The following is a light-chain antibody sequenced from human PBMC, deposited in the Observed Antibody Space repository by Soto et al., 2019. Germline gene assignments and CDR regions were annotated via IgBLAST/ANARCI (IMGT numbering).Light chain of an antibody. CDR3: QQYFSIPWT. CDR2: WAS. J-gene: IGKJ1*01. Sequence: DIVMTQSPDSLAVSLGERATIDCKSSQSILYSSNNQKYLAWYQQRPGQPPKLLIYWASTRESGVPDRFSGSESGTDFTLTISSLQAEDAAVYYCQQYFSIPWTFGQGTKVDIK. V-gene: IGKV4-1*01. CDR1: QSILYSSNNQKY.